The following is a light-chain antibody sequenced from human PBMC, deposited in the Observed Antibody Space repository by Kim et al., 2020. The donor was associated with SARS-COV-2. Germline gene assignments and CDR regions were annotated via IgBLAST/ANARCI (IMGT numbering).Light chain of an antibody. V-gene: IGLV1-44*01. CDR2: SNN. J-gene: IGLJ2*01. CDR3: AAWDDSLNDVV. CDR1: SSNIGSNT. Sequence: QRVTISCSGSSSNIGSNTVNWYQQLPGTAPKLLIYSNNQRPSGVPARFSGSKSGTSASLAISGLQSEDEADYYCAAWDDSLNDVVFGGGTQLTVL.